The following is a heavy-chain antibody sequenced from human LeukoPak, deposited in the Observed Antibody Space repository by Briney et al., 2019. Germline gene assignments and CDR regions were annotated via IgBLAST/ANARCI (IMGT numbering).Heavy chain of an antibody. D-gene: IGHD6-25*01. CDR1: GYTFTNYY. CDR2: IKPSGRGT. CDR3: ARQYSSGYFFLDY. J-gene: IGHJ4*02. Sequence: GDSVKVSCKTSGYTFTNYYVHWVRQAPGQGLEWMGIIKPSGRGTTYPQKFQGRVTMIRATPTSTVSMELSSLRSEDTAVYYCARQYSSGYFFLDYWGQGTLVTVSS. V-gene: IGHV1-46*01.